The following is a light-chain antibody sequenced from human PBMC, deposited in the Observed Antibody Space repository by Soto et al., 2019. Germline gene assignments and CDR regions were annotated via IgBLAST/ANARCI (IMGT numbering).Light chain of an antibody. CDR1: QDVTSTY. CDR3: QQYGGSPRT. Sequence: EIVLTQSPDTLSLSPGERATLSCRASQDVTSTYLAWYQQKPGQAPRLLIYGASGRARGIAERFSGSGSGTDFTLTITRLEPEDFAVYYCQQYGGSPRTFGQGTKVEVK. CDR2: GAS. V-gene: IGKV3-20*01. J-gene: IGKJ1*01.